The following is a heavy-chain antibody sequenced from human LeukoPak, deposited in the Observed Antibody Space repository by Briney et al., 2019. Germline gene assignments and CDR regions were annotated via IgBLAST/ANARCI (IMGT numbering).Heavy chain of an antibody. Sequence: GGSLRXSCXTSGFTFTNXAMXXXXXAPXKGLEXVSXXTXXGDXXXXXXSVXGRXXXXXXXSKTTVYLQMNSLRAEDTAIYYCAKGAEIDLWGQGTLVTVSS. CDR1: GFTFTNXA. V-gene: IGHV3-23*01. J-gene: IGHJ5*02. D-gene: IGHD3-16*01. CDR2: XTXXGDXX. CDR3: AKGAEIDL.